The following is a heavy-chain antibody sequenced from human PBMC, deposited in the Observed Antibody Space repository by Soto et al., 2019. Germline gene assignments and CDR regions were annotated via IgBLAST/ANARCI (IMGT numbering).Heavy chain of an antibody. CDR1: GFTFSSYW. CDR2: IKQDGSEK. V-gene: IGHV3-7*01. Sequence: PGGSLRLSCAASGFTFSSYWMHWVRQAPGKGLEWVANIKQDGSEKYYVDSVKGRFTISRDNAKNSLYLQMNSLRAEDTAVYYCARDRYSYYDFWSGSLPYYYFGMDVWGQGTTVTVSS. D-gene: IGHD3-3*01. CDR3: ARDRYSYYDFWSGSLPYYYFGMDV. J-gene: IGHJ6*02.